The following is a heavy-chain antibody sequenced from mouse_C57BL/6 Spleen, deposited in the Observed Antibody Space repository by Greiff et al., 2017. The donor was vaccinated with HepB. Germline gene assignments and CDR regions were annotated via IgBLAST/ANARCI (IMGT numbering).Heavy chain of an antibody. CDR2: IYPGGGYT. CDR1: GYTFTNYW. V-gene: IGHV1-63*01. CDR3: AREDYDQGMDD. Sequence: QVQLQQSGAELVRPGTSVKMSCKASGYTFTNYWIGWAKQRPGHGLEWIGDIYPGGGYTNYNEKFKGKATLTADKSSSTAYMQFSSLTSEDSAIYYCAREDYDQGMDDWGQGTSVTVSS. D-gene: IGHD2-4*01. J-gene: IGHJ4*01.